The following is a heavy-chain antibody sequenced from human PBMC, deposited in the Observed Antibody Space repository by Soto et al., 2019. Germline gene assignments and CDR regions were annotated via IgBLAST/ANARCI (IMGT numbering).Heavy chain of an antibody. CDR3: ARDLRFRGFYGMDV. J-gene: IGHJ6*02. D-gene: IGHD3-10*01. CDR2: IYYSGST. Sequence: QVQLQESGPGPVKPSQTLSLTCTVSGGSISSGGYYWSWIRQHPGKGLEWIGYIYYSGSTYYNPSLKSRVTISVDTSKNQFSLKLSSVTAADTAVYYCARDLRFRGFYGMDVWGQGTTVTVSS. CDR1: GGSISSGGYY. V-gene: IGHV4-31*03.